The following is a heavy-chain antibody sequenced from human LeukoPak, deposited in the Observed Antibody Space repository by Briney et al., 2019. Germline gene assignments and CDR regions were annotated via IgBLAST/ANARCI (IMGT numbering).Heavy chain of an antibody. V-gene: IGHV3-11*04. D-gene: IGHD3-10*02. CDR3: ARMFRPYYYGMDV. J-gene: IGHJ6*02. CDR2: ISSSGSTI. Sequence: PGGSLRLSCAASGFTSSDYYMSWIRQAPGKGLEWVSYISSSGSTIYYADSVRGRFTISRDNAKNSLYLQMNSLGAEDTAVYYCARMFRPYYYGMDVWGQGTTVTVSS. CDR1: GFTSSDYY.